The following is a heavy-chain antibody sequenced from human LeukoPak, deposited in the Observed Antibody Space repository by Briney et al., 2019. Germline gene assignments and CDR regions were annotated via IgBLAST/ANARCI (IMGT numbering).Heavy chain of an antibody. Sequence: GGSLRLSCAASGFTFSSYGMHWVRQAPGKGLEWVAFIRYDGSNKYYADSVKGRFTISRDNSKNTLYLQMNSLRAEDTAVYYCAKELEDIVVVPAAMGDYWGQGTLVTVSS. CDR1: GFTFSSYG. CDR3: AKELEDIVVVPAAMGDY. V-gene: IGHV3-30*02. J-gene: IGHJ4*02. CDR2: IRYDGSNK. D-gene: IGHD2-2*01.